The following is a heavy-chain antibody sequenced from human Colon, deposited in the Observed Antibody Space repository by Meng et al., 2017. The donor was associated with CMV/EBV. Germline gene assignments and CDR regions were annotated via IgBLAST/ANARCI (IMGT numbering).Heavy chain of an antibody. D-gene: IGHD3-10*01. CDR2: IKRKIEGETT. J-gene: IGHJ4*02. CDR1: GFTFSEAW. Sequence: CAASGFTFSEAWVSWVRQAPGKGLEWIALIKRKIEGETTDYAASVKGRFSISRDDSKNTLYLQMNGLQTEDTGVYYCSAGAGKTDLDYWGQGTLVTVSS. V-gene: IGHV3-15*01. CDR3: SAGAGKTDLDY.